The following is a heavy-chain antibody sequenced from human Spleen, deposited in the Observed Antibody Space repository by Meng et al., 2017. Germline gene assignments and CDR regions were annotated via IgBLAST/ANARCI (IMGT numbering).Heavy chain of an antibody. J-gene: IGHJ3*02. V-gene: IGHV1-2*06. Sequence: ASVKVSCKASGGTFKSFAFSWARQAPGHGLEWMGRINPNSGSTNYAQKFQGRVTMTRDTSISTAYMELSRLRSDDTAVYYCARGPGGSGWFSYDAFDIWGQGTMVTVSS. CDR1: GGTFKSFA. CDR2: INPNSGST. CDR3: ARGPGGSGWFSYDAFDI. D-gene: IGHD6-19*01.